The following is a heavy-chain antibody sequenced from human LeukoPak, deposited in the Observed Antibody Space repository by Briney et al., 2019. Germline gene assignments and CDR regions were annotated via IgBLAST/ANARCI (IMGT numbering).Heavy chain of an antibody. V-gene: IGHV3-30*02. CDR3: AKEGGSYYTGSYYFDY. J-gene: IGHJ4*02. D-gene: IGHD1-26*01. CDR2: IRYDGSNK. CDR1: GFTFSSYG. Sequence: GSLRLSCAASGFTFSSYGMHWVRQAPGKGLEWVTFIRYDGSNKYYADSVMGRFTISRDNSKNTLYLQMNSLRAEDTAVYYCAKEGGSYYTGSYYFDYWGQGTLVTVSS.